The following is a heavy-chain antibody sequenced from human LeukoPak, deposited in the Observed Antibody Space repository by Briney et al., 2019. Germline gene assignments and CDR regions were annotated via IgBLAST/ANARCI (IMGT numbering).Heavy chain of an antibody. Sequence: GGSLRLSCAVWGLIVGRDCVSWVRQTPEKGLEWVSVLYGNGDTYYAESVKGRFTISRDTSKNAVYLQMTSLRVEDTSRYYCVSVYNNGWYVDYWGQGTLVTVSS. CDR1: GLIVGRDC. D-gene: IGHD6-25*01. J-gene: IGHJ4*02. CDR3: VSVYNNGWYVDY. V-gene: IGHV3-66*01. CDR2: LYGNGDT.